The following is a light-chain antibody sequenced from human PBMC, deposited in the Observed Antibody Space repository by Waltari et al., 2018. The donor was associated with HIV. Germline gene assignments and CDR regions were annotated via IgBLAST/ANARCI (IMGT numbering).Light chain of an antibody. Sequence: IVMTQSPATMSVSPGEMAAVSCRASQSISNNLDWYQQIPGQAPRLLIYGASTMATGIPARFSGSGSGREFALTINSLQSEDFAVYYCQQYNNWQTFGQGTKVEIK. J-gene: IGKJ1*01. CDR3: QQYNNWQT. V-gene: IGKV3-15*01. CDR2: GAS. CDR1: QSISNN.